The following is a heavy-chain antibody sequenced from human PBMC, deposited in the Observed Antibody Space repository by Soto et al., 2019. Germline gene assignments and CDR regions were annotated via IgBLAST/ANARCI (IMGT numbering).Heavy chain of an antibody. J-gene: IGHJ6*02. Sequence: VSCKTSGYTVASGGSIWVGQSNVQGLEWMGWISAYNGNTNYAQKLQGRVTMTTDTSTSTAYMELRSLRSDDTAVYYCARVGYSYGPDYYYGMDVWGQGTTVTVSS. CDR1: GYTVASGG. V-gene: IGHV1-18*04. CDR2: ISAYNGNT. CDR3: ARVGYSYGPDYYYGMDV. D-gene: IGHD5-18*01.